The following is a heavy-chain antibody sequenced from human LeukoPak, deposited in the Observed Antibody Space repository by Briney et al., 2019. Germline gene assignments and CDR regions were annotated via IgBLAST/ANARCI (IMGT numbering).Heavy chain of an antibody. CDR2: IHNSGIT. Sequence: PSETLSLTCSVSDESIRSHYWGWVRQPPGKGLEWIVYIHNSGITNYNPFLKRRVTISVDTPKNQFSLKLSSVTATDTAIYYCVAMFSSDYFDLWGQGILVPVSS. D-gene: IGHD3-22*01. V-gene: IGHV4-59*03. CDR3: VAMFSSDYFDL. CDR1: DESIRSHY. J-gene: IGHJ4*02.